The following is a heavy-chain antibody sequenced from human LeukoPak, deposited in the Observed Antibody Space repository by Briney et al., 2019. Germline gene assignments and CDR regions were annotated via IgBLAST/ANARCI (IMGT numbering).Heavy chain of an antibody. CDR2: VYYSGST. V-gene: IGHV4-30-2*03. CDR3: ARRGYYDSSGYYYP. D-gene: IGHD3-22*01. Sequence: PSQTLSLTCTVSGGSISYGGYYWRWIRQHPGKGLEWIGSVYYSGSTYYNPSLKSRVTISVDTSKNQFSLKLSSVTAADTAVYYCARRGYYDSSGYYYPWGQGTLVTVSS. CDR1: GGSISYGGYY. J-gene: IGHJ5*02.